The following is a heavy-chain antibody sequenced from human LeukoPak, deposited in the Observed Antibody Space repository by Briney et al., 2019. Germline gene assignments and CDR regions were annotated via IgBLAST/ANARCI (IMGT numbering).Heavy chain of an antibody. CDR2: IYYSGST. J-gene: IGHJ6*02. V-gene: IGHV4-59*01. CDR1: GGSISTYY. Sequence: PSETLSLTCNVSGGSISTYYWSWLRQPPGKGLEWIGNIYYSGSTNYNPSLQSRITISVDTSKDHFSLKLSSVTAADTAIYYCARGYSSGEYPYYYGLDVWGHGTTVTVSS. D-gene: IGHD3-22*01. CDR3: ARGYSSGEYPYYYGLDV.